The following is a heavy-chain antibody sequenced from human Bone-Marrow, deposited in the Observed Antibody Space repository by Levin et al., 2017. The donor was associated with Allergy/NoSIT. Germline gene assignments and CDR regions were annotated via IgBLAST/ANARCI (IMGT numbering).Heavy chain of an antibody. V-gene: IGHV5-51*01. CDR2: IYPGDSVT. D-gene: IGHD3-10*01. Sequence: GESLKISCKGSGYTFSIYWIGWVRQMPGKGLEWMGIIYPGDSVTTSPPSFPFQVTISADTSISTAYLQWSSLKASDTAIYYCARSSGSGSYSDYWGQGTLVTVSS. CDR3: ARSSGSGSYSDY. CDR1: GYTFSIYW. J-gene: IGHJ4*02.